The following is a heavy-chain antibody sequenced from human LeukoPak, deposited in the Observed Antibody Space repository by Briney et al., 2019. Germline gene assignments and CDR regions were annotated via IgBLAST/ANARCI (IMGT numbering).Heavy chain of an antibody. CDR1: GYTFSTCW. J-gene: IGHJ4*02. Sequence: GESLKISCKGSGYTFSTCWIAWVRQMPGKGLEWMGIINPGDSDTRYSPSFRGQVAISADKSINTAYLQWSSLRASDSAMYYCARRSTDITSWTFDYWGQGTLVTVSP. V-gene: IGHV5-51*01. CDR3: ARRSTDITSWTFDY. CDR2: INPGDSDT. D-gene: IGHD6-13*01.